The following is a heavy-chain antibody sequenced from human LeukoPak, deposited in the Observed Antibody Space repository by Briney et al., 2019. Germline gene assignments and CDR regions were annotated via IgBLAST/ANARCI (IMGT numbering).Heavy chain of an antibody. CDR2: IYYSGST. V-gene: IGHV4-39*01. Sequence: PSETLSLTCTVSGGSISSSSYYWGWIRQPPGKGLEWIGSIYYSGSTYYNPSLKSRVTISVDTSKNQFSLKLSSVTAADTAVYYCARHRATIIPFDYWGQGTLVTVSS. J-gene: IGHJ4*02. CDR1: GGSISSSSYY. D-gene: IGHD5-24*01. CDR3: ARHRATIIPFDY.